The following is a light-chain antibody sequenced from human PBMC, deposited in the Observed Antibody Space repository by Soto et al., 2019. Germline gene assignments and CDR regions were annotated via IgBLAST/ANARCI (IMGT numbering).Light chain of an antibody. CDR3: QQHRDWPPLT. Sequence: EIVMTQSPATLSVSPGDRVTLSCRASQSLSTNLAWYQQKPGQAPRLLIYGASTRATGVPVRFSGSGSGTDFTLTISSLQSEDFAVYYCQQHRDWPPLTFCGGTKVEIK. CDR2: GAS. CDR1: QSLSTN. J-gene: IGKJ4*01. V-gene: IGKV3-15*01.